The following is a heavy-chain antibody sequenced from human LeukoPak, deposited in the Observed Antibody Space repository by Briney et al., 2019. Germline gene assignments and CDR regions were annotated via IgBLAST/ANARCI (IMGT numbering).Heavy chain of an antibody. CDR1: GFTVTTYW. V-gene: IGHV3-74*01. CDR2: IHSDGSST. CDR3: AGGIAAAVH. J-gene: IGHJ4*02. D-gene: IGHD6-13*01. Sequence: PGGSLRLSCAVSGFTVTTYWMHRVRQAPGKGLVWVSRIHSDGSSTSYADSVKGRFTISIDKAKNTLYLQMNSLRAEDTAVYYCAGGIAAAVHWGPGTLVTVSS.